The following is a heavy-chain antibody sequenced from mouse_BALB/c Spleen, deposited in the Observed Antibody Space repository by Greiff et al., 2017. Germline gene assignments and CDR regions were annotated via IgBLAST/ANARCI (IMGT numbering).Heavy chain of an antibody. CDR2: INPYNDGT. CDR3: ARNYGYPWFAY. Sequence: EVQLQQSGPELVKPGASVKMSCKASGYTFTSYVMHWVKQKPGQGLEWIGYINPYNDGTKYNEKFKGKATLTSDKSSSTAYMELSSLTSEDSAVDYCARNYGYPWFAYWGQGTLVTVSA. CDR1: GYTFTSYV. J-gene: IGHJ3*01. V-gene: IGHV1-14*01. D-gene: IGHD2-2*01.